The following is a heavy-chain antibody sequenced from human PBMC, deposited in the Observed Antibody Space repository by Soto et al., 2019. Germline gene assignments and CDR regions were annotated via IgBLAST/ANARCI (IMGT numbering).Heavy chain of an antibody. V-gene: IGHV4-39*01. CDR1: SGSISTSNYY. D-gene: IGHD2-21*02. CDR3: ATFGVTASRHTAFDL. Sequence: QLQLQESGPGLVKPSDTLSLTCTVYSGSISTSNYYCDCVRQPPWNALDWIGNIYDSVTSYYNPSLKRRATISVDTSKNQFSLKLNSVTAADTAVYYCATFGVTASRHTAFDLWGPGTLGTVSS. J-gene: IGHJ4*02. CDR2: IYDSVTS.